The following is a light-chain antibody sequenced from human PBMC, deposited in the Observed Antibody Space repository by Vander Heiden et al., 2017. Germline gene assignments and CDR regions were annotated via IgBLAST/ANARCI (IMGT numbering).Light chain of an antibody. Sequence: QSALTQPASVSGSPRPSITISCTGTSSDVGGYNYVSWYQQHPGKAPKLMIYEVRDRPSGVSNRFSGSKSGNTASLTISGLQAEDEADYYCSSYTSSSTLGLYVFGTGTKVTVL. CDR3: SSYTSSSTLGLYV. J-gene: IGLJ1*01. CDR2: EVR. V-gene: IGLV2-14*01. CDR1: SSDVGGYNY.